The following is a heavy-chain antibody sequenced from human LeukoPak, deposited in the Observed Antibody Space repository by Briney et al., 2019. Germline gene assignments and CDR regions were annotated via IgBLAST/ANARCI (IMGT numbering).Heavy chain of an antibody. D-gene: IGHD3-22*01. Sequence: SVKVSCKASGGTFSSYAISWVRPAPGQGHEWMGGIIPIFGTANYAQKFQGRVTITTDESTSTAYMELSSLRSEDTAVYYCARGYDSSGSLLGDWGQGTLVTVSS. CDR1: GGTFSSYA. CDR2: IIPIFGTA. CDR3: ARGYDSSGSLLGD. V-gene: IGHV1-69*05. J-gene: IGHJ4*02.